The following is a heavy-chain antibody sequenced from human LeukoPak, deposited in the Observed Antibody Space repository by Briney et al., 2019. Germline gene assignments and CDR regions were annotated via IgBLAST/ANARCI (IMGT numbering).Heavy chain of an antibody. CDR2: INHSGST. Sequence: SETLSLTCAVYGGSFSGYYWSWIRQPPGKGLEWIGEINHSGSTNYNPSLKSRVTISVDTSKNQFSLKLSSVTAADTAVYYCARGLDPYYDFWSGQTDAFDIWGQGTMVTVSS. CDR1: GGSFSGYY. V-gene: IGHV4-34*01. D-gene: IGHD3-3*01. CDR3: ARGLDPYYDFWSGQTDAFDI. J-gene: IGHJ3*02.